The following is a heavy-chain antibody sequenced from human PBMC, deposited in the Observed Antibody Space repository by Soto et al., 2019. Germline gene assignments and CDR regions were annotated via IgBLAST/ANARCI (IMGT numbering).Heavy chain of an antibody. CDR3: APLLGFSSGGSWYSHVADY. J-gene: IGHJ4*02. D-gene: IGHD2-8*02. CDR1: GYTFSSRA. V-gene: IGHV3-23*01. Sequence: EVHLWESGGDLVQPGGSLRVSCVGSGYTFSSRAMSWVRQAPGKGLEWVSGIDGGGTTDYADSVKGRFTIFRDNSQDTLYLQMNSLRAEDTAVYYCAPLLGFSSGGSWYSHVADYWGQGTLVTVSS. CDR2: IDGGGTT.